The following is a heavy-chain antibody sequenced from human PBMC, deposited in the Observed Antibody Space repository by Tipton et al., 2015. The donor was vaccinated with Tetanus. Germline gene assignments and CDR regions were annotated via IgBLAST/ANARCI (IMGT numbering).Heavy chain of an antibody. J-gene: IGHJ6*02. CDR3: ASTIAAAAPGAYYYYYGMDV. V-gene: IGHV3-30*03. CDR1: GFTFSSYG. CDR2: ISYDGSNK. D-gene: IGHD6-13*01. Sequence: SLRLSCAASGFTFSSYGMHWVRQAPGKGLEWVAVISYDGSNKYYADSVKGRFTISRDNSKNTLYLQMNSLRAEDTAVYYCASTIAAAAPGAYYYYYGMDVWGQGTTVTVSS.